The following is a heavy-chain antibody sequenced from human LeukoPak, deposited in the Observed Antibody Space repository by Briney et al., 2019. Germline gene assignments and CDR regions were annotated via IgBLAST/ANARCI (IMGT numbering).Heavy chain of an antibody. D-gene: IGHD2-2*02. CDR3: ARDSGYCSSTSCYTDYYYYGMDV. V-gene: IGHV7-4-1*02. CDR2: INTNTGNP. J-gene: IGHJ6*02. CDR1: GYTFTSYA. Sequence: ASVKVSCKASGYTFTSYAMNWVRQAPGQGLEWMGWINTNTGNPTYAQGFTGRFVFSLDTSDSTAYLQISSLKAEDTAVYYCARDSGYCSSTSCYTDYYYYGMDVWGQGTTVTVSS.